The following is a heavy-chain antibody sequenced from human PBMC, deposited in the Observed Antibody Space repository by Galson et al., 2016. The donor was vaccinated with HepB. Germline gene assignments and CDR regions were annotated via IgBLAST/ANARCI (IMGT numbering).Heavy chain of an antibody. CDR1: GFTFSDFW. CDR2: IHRDGSDK. Sequence: SLRLSCAASGFTFSDFWMSWVRQAPGKGLEWVANIHRDGSDKYYVDSVKGRFTLSRDNAKNSLSLQMSSLRGEDTAVYYCATYASWIDPWGQGTLVTVSS. J-gene: IGHJ5*02. CDR3: ATYASWIDP. V-gene: IGHV3-7*03.